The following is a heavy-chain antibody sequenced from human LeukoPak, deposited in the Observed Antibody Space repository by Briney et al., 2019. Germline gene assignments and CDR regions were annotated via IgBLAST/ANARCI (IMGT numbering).Heavy chain of an antibody. Sequence: PGWSLALTCAASGLTFNNAWMSWVRQAPGKGLEWVRRIRSRSDGGTPDYGAPVKGRFTISRDHSKNTLYLQMNSLKTEDTAEYYYSTGGCTHDYWGQGTLVTVSS. CDR1: GLTFNNAW. CDR2: IRSRSDGGTP. J-gene: IGHJ4*02. V-gene: IGHV3-15*01. D-gene: IGHD2-15*01. CDR3: STGGCTHDY.